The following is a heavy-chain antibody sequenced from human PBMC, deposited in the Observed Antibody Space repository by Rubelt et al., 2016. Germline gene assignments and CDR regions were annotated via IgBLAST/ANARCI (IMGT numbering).Heavy chain of an antibody. D-gene: IGHD3-3*01. CDR3: AKDGGHYYDFWSGYFFDY. CDR2: ISSSSSYI. J-gene: IGHJ4*02. CDR1: GFTFSSYA. V-gene: IGHV3-21*01. Sequence: EVQLLESGGGLVQPGGSLRLSCAASGFTFSSYAMSWVRQAPGKGLEWVSSISSSSSYIYYADSVKGRFTISRDNAKNSLYLQMNSLRAEDTAVYYCAKDGGHYYDFWSGYFFDYWGQGTLVTVSS.